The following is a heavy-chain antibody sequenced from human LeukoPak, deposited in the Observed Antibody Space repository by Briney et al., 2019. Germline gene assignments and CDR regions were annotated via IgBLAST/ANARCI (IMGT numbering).Heavy chain of an antibody. Sequence: ASVKVSCKASGYTFTSYAMHWVRQAPGQRLEWMGWINAGNGNTKYSQKFQGRVTITRDTSASTAYMELSSLRSEDTAVYYCAREGRWELEAFDYWGQGTLVTVSS. D-gene: IGHD1-26*01. CDR3: AREGRWELEAFDY. V-gene: IGHV1-3*01. CDR1: GYTFTSYA. CDR2: INAGNGNT. J-gene: IGHJ4*02.